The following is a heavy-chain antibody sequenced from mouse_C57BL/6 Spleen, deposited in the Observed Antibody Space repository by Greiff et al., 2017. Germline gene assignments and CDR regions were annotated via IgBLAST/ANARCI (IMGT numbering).Heavy chain of an antibody. Sequence: QVQLQQSGAELARPGASVKLSCKASGYTFTSYGISWVKQRTGQGLEWIGEIYPRSGNTYYNEKFKGKATLTADKSSSTAYMELRSLTSEDSAVYFCAIKMGGYGYDDYFDYWGQGTTLTVSS. J-gene: IGHJ2*01. D-gene: IGHD2-2*01. V-gene: IGHV1-81*01. CDR2: IYPRSGNT. CDR1: GYTFTSYG. CDR3: AIKMGGYGYDDYFDY.